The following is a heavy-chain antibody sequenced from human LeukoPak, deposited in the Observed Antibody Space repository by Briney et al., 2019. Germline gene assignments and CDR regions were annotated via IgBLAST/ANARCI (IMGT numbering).Heavy chain of an antibody. Sequence: PSETLSLTCTVSGGSISSYYWSWIRQPPGKGLEWIGYIYYSGSTNYNPSLKSRVTISVDTSKNQFSLKLSSVTAADTAVYYCARDPGARSGWYIGNYYYGMDVWGQGTTVNVSS. CDR1: GGSISSYY. V-gene: IGHV4-59*01. CDR2: IYYSGST. CDR3: ARDPGARSGWYIGNYYYGMDV. J-gene: IGHJ6*02. D-gene: IGHD6-19*01.